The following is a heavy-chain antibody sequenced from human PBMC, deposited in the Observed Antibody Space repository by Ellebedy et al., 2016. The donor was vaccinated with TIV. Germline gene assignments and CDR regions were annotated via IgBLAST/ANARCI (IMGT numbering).Heavy chain of an antibody. CDR1: RFTVSSNF. Sequence: GESLKISCEGFRFTVSSNFMTWVRQAPGKGLEWVSGIDCGGQTFYADSVKGSFTISRDNSKNTVFLQMNSLRPEDTAVYYCAAWLRFGDLVPFDPWGQGTLVTVSS. D-gene: IGHD3-10*01. CDR3: AAWLRFGDLVPFDP. J-gene: IGHJ5*02. V-gene: IGHV3-66*01. CDR2: IDCGGQT.